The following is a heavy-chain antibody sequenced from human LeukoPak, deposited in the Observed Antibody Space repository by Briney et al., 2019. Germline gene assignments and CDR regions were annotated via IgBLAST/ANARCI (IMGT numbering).Heavy chain of an antibody. Sequence: SQTLSLTCTVSGGSISSGSYYWSWIRQPAGKGLEWIGRIYTSGSTNYNPSLKSRVTISVDASRNQFSPNLSSVTAADTAVYYCARWSGSVTARNYYHYMDVWGEGTTVTVSS. CDR3: ARWSGSVTARNYYHYMDV. CDR2: IYTSGST. D-gene: IGHD6-6*01. V-gene: IGHV4-61*02. CDR1: GGSISSGSYY. J-gene: IGHJ6*03.